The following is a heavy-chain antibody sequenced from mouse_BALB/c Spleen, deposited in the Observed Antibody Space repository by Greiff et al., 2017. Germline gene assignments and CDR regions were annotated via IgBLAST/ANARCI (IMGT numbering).Heavy chain of an antibody. CDR1: GYSITSGYY. CDR2: ISYDGSN. V-gene: IGHV3-6*02. J-gene: IGHJ4*01. Sequence: ESGPGLVKPSQSLSLTCSVTGYSITSGYYWNWIRQFPGNKLEWMGYISYDGSNNYNPSLKNRISVTRDTSKNQFFLKLNSVTTEDTATYYCARGCGDAMDYWGQGTSVTVSS. CDR3: ARGCGDAMDY.